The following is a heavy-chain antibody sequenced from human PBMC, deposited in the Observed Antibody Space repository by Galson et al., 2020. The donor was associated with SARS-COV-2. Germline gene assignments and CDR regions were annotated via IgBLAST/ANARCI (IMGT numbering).Heavy chain of an antibody. CDR3: VRDHSATVITRYYFDY. V-gene: IGHV3-30*03. Sequence: GGSLSLSCASSGFSISDYAMHWVRQNPGNGLDWVAVILYDESKKYYSDSVKGRFTISRDNSKNTLYLPMNSLTPDDTGVYFCVRDHSATVITRYYFDYWGQGTQVTVSS. CDR1: GFSISDYA. CDR2: ILYDESKK. J-gene: IGHJ4*02. D-gene: IGHD4-17*01.